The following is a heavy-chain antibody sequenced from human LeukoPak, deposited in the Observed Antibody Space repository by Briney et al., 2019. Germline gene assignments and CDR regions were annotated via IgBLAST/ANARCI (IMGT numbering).Heavy chain of an antibody. D-gene: IGHD3-10*01. CDR2: ITSRSTI. CDR1: GFTFSNYA. J-gene: IGHJ4*02. CDR3: ARRVSGSHLDY. V-gene: IGHV3-69-1*01. Sequence: GGSLRLSCVASGFTFSNYAMHWVRQAPGKGLEWVSYITSRSTIYYADSVKGRFTISRDNVKNSLYLEMNSLRDDDTAVYYCARRVSGSHLDYWGQGILVTVSS.